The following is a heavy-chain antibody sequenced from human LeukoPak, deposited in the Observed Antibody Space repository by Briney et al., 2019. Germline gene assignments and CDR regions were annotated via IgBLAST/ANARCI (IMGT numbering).Heavy chain of an antibody. J-gene: IGHJ6*03. CDR1: GFSFRSYA. CDR2: ISNNGGNT. CDR3: AKDRGPGTTFYYYYYMDV. D-gene: IGHD1-7*01. Sequence: GGSLRLSCAASGFSFRSYAMNWVRQAPGKGLEWVSGISNNGGNTYYAGSVKGRFIISRDNSKNTLYLQMISLRAEDTAVYYCAKDRGPGTTFYYYYYMDVWGKGTTVTVSS. V-gene: IGHV3-23*01.